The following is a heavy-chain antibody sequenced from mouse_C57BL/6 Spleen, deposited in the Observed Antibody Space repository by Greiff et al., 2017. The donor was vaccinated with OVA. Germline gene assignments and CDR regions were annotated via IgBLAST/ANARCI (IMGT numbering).Heavy chain of an antibody. Sequence: EVQLQQSGPVLVKPGASVKMSCKASGYTFTDYYMNWVKQSHGKSLEWIGVINPYNGGTSYNQKFKGKATLTVDKSSSTAYMELNSLTSVDSAVYYCATYYYGSSYWYFDVWGTGTTVTVSS. V-gene: IGHV1-19*01. CDR3: ATYYYGSSYWYFDV. J-gene: IGHJ1*03. D-gene: IGHD1-1*01. CDR1: GYTFTDYY. CDR2: INPYNGGT.